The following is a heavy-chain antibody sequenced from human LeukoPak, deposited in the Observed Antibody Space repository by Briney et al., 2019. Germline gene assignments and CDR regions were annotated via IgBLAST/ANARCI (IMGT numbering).Heavy chain of an antibody. CDR2: IYYSGST. D-gene: IGHD3-22*01. CDR1: GGSISSYY. J-gene: IGHJ3*02. CDR3: ARDRGWLDAFDI. V-gene: IGHV4-59*12. Sequence: SETLSLTCTVSGGSISSYYWSWIRQPPGKGLEWIGYIYYSGSTNYNPSLKSRVTISVDTSKNQFSLKLSSVTAADTAVYYCARDRGWLDAFDIWGQGTMVTVSS.